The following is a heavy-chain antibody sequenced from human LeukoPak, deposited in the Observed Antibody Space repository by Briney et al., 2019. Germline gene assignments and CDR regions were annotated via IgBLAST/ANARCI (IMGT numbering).Heavy chain of an antibody. Sequence: GGSLRLSCAASGFTFSSYGMHWVRQAPGKGLEWVAFIRYDGSNKYYADSVKGRFTISRDTSENTLYLQMNSLRAEDTAVYYCARERNKHWGQGTLVTVSS. CDR1: GFTFSSYG. J-gene: IGHJ1*01. V-gene: IGHV3-30*02. D-gene: IGHD2/OR15-2a*01. CDR3: ARERNKH. CDR2: IRYDGSNK.